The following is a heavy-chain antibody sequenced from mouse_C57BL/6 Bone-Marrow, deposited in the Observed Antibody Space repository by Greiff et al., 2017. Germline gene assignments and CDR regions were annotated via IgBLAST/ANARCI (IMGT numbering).Heavy chain of an antibody. V-gene: IGHV6-6*01. CDR2: IRNKANNHAT. J-gene: IGHJ2*01. CDR3: TSYFLYYFDY. D-gene: IGHD1-1*01. CDR1: GFTFSDAW. Sequence: EVKLMESGGGLVQPGGSMKLSCAASGFTFSDAWMDWVRQSPEKGLEWVAEIRNKANNHATYYAESVKGRFTISSDDSKSSVYLQMNSLRAEDTGIYYCTSYFLYYFDYWGQGTTLTVSS.